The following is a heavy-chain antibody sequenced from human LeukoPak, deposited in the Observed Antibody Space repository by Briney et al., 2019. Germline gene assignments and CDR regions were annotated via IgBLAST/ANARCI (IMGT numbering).Heavy chain of an antibody. CDR1: GYTFTAYY. V-gene: IGHV1-2*02. CDR3: ARGGGSAAGVFDY. J-gene: IGHJ4*02. D-gene: IGHD6-13*01. Sequence: GASVKVSCKASGYTFTAYYLHWVRQAPGQGLGWMGWINPNSGDTNYAQKFQGRVTMTRDTYISTAYMELRRLRSDDTAVYYCARGGGSAAGVFDYWGQGTLVSVSS. CDR2: INPNSGDT.